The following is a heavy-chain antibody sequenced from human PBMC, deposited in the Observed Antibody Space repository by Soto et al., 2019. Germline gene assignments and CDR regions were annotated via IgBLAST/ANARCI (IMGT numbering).Heavy chain of an antibody. Sequence: ASVKVSCKASGYTFTSYGISWVRQAPGQGLEWMGWISAYNGNTNYAQKLQGRVTMTTDTSTSTAYMELRSLRSDDTAVYYCAGGVLRYFDGAVVFDYWGRGTRVTFSS. J-gene: IGHJ4*02. CDR3: AGGVLRYFDGAVVFDY. D-gene: IGHD3-9*01. V-gene: IGHV1-18*01. CDR1: GYTFTSYG. CDR2: ISAYNGNT.